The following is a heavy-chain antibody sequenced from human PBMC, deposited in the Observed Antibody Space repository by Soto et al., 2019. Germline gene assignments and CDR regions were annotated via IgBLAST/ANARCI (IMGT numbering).Heavy chain of an antibody. J-gene: IGHJ4*02. D-gene: IGHD3-16*01. V-gene: IGHV3-74*03. CDR1: GFTFSMYW. Sequence: EVQLVESGGGLVQPGGSLRLSCAASGFTFSMYWMHWVRQAPGKGRLWVSRINGDRTDTTYADSVKGRFTISRDNAKNTVYLNMYGLRGEDTAVYYCAREVGRGSGSYYLDAWGQATLVTVSS. CDR3: AREVGRGSGSYYLDA. CDR2: INGDRTDT.